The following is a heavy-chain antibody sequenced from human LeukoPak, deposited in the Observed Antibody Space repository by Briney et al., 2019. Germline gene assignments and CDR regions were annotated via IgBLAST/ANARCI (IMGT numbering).Heavy chain of an antibody. CDR3: ARDRGVVVAATEFDY. CDR1: GFTFSSYA. D-gene: IGHD2-15*01. CDR2: ISYDGSNK. V-gene: IGHV3-30*04. J-gene: IGHJ4*02. Sequence: GGSLRLSCAASGFTFSSYAMHWVRQAPGKGLEWVAVISYDGSNKYYADSVKGRFTISRDNSKNTLYLQMNSLRAEDTAVYYCARDRGVVVAATEFDYWGQGTLATVSS.